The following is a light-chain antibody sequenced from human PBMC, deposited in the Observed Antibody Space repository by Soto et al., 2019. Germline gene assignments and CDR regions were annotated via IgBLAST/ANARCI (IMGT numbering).Light chain of an antibody. V-gene: IGKV4-1*01. CDR1: QSVLYRSNNKNY. CDR2: WAS. J-gene: IGKJ3*01. CDR3: QQYFSIPVT. Sequence: DIVLTQSPDSLAVSLGERDTINCRSSQSVLYRSNNKNYLAWYQQKPGQPPKLLIYWASTRESGVPDRFSGSGSGTDFTLAISSLQAEDVAVYYCQQYFSIPVTFGPGTKVDIK.